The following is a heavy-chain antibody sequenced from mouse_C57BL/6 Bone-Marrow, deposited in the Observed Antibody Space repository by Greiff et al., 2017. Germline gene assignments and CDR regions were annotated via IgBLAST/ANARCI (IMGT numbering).Heavy chain of an antibody. CDR3: ARFLRLTWFAY. CDR1: GYTFTSYW. Sequence: QVQLQQPGAELVKPGASVKLSCKASGYTFTSYWMQWVKQRPGQGLEWIGEIDPSDSYTNYNQKFKGKATLTVDTSSSTAYMQRSSLTSEDSAVYYCARFLRLTWFAYWGQGTLVTAPA. J-gene: IGHJ3*01. CDR2: IDPSDSYT. V-gene: IGHV1-50*01. D-gene: IGHD3-2*02.